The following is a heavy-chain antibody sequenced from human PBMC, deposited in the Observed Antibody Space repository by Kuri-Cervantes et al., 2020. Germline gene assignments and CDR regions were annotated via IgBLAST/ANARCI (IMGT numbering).Heavy chain of an antibody. CDR2: IYYSGST. J-gene: IGHJ4*02. Sequence: ESLRLSCTVSGGSISSYYWRWIRQPPGKGLEWIGYIYYSGSTNYNPSLKSRVTISVDTSKNQFSLKLSSVTAADTAVYYCARDSKDSGFDYWGQGTLVTVSS. CDR3: ARDSKDSGFDY. D-gene: IGHD2-15*01. CDR1: GGSISSYY. V-gene: IGHV4-59*12.